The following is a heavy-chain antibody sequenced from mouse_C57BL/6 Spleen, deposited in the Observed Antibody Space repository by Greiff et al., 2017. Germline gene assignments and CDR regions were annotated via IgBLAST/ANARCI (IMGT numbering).Heavy chain of an antibody. CDR3: ARDELRYYFDY. D-gene: IGHD1-1*01. CDR2: IDPSDSYT. V-gene: IGHV1-59*01. CDR1: GYTFTSYW. Sequence: QVQLKQPGAELVRPGTSVKLSCKASGYTFTSYWMHWVKQRPGQGLEWIGVIDPSDSYTNYNQKFKGKATLTVDTSSSTAYMQLSSLTSEDSAVYYCARDELRYYFDYWGQGTTLTVSS. J-gene: IGHJ2*01.